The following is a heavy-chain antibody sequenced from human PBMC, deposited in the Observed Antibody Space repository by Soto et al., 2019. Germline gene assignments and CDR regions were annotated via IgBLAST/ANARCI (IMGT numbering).Heavy chain of an antibody. CDR3: ARESALIASGLFDY. CDR2: IKQDGSEK. Sequence: EVQLVESGGGLVQPGGSLRLSCAASGFTFSSYWMSWVRQAPGKGLEWVANIKQDGSEKYYVDSVKGRFTISRDNAKNSLYLQMNSLRAEDTAVYYCARESALIASGLFDYWGQGTLVTVSS. J-gene: IGHJ4*02. D-gene: IGHD3-16*01. V-gene: IGHV3-7*05. CDR1: GFTFSSYW.